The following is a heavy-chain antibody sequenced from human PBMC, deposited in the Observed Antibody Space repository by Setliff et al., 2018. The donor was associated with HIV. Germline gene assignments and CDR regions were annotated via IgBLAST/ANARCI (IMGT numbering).Heavy chain of an antibody. J-gene: IGHJ5*02. CDR3: AKEQEIGSYLDP. CDR1: GGAFISHT. CDR2: IIPILGIP. Sequence: SVKVSCKASGGAFISHTFTWVRQAPGQGLEWMGRIIPILGIPNYAQNFQGRLTISADKSTRTAYLELSSLRSDDSAVYFCAKEQEIGSYLDPWGQETLVTVSS. D-gene: IGHD2-2*02. V-gene: IGHV1-69*04.